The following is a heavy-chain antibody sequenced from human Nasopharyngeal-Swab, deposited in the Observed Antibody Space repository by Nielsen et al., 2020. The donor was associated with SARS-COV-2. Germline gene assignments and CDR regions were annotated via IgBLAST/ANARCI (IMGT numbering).Heavy chain of an antibody. Sequence: GESLKISCAASGFTFTTYSMTWVRQAPGQGPEWVANVKQDGGEKFYLDFVKGRFTISRDNAKSSLYLQMTSLRAEDTAVYYCVRDESGAFDIWGQGTMVTVSS. CDR2: VKQDGGEK. V-gene: IGHV3-7*01. J-gene: IGHJ3*02. CDR1: GFTFTTYS. CDR3: VRDESGAFDI. D-gene: IGHD3-10*01.